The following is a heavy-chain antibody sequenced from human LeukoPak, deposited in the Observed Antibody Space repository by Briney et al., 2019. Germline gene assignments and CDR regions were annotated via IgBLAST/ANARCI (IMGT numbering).Heavy chain of an antibody. CDR1: GFTFSNYW. J-gene: IGHJ4*02. CDR3: AKGIAEESLFDS. Sequence: GGSLRLSCGASGFTFSNYWMSWVRQAPGKGLEWVINISQDGSGKNYADSVEGRFTISRDNAKNSLYLQMNSLRAEDTAVYYCAKGIAEESLFDSWGQGTLVTVSS. CDR2: ISQDGSGK. V-gene: IGHV3-7*03. D-gene: IGHD6-13*01.